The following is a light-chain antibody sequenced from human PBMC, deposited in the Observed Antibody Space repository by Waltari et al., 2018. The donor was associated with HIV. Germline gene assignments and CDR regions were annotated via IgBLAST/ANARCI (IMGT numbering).Light chain of an antibody. CDR3: AAWDDSLSGFV. Sequence: QSVLTQPPSLSAAPGHKINISCSGGGSNIGSRTVHWYQQLPSRAPKLIIDHDHRRPSGVSDLFTASKSGTSASLFISKLQAADEATYYCAAWDDSLSGFVFGGGT. J-gene: IGLJ3*02. CDR1: GSNIGSRT. CDR2: HDH. V-gene: IGLV1-44*01.